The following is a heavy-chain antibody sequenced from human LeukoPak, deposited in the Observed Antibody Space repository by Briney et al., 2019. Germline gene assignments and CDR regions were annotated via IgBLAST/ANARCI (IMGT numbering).Heavy chain of an antibody. Sequence: GGSLRLSCAASGFTFSSYSMNWVRQAPGKGLEWVSSISSSSSYIYYADSVTGRFTISRDNAKNSLYLQMNNLRAEDTAVYYCARGNVAAAPNLFDPWGQGTLVTVSS. V-gene: IGHV3-21*01. J-gene: IGHJ5*02. D-gene: IGHD6-19*01. CDR1: GFTFSSYS. CDR2: ISSSSSYI. CDR3: ARGNVAAAPNLFDP.